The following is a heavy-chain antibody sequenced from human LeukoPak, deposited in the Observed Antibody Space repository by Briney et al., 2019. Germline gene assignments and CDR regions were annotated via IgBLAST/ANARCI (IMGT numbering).Heavy chain of an antibody. CDR1: GFTFSSYS. CDR2: ISSSSITI. J-gene: IGHJ4*02. V-gene: IGHV3-48*01. D-gene: IGHD6-19*01. CDR3: ARDQSMSSSGLAGY. Sequence: PGGSLRLSCAASGFTFSSYSMNWVRQAPGKGLEWVSYISSSSITIYYADSVKGRFTNSRDNAKNSLYLQMNSLRAEDTAVYYCARDQSMSSSGLAGYWGQGTLVTVSS.